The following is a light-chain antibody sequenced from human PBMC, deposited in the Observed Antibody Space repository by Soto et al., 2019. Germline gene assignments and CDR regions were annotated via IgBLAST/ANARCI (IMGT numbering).Light chain of an antibody. Sequence: EIVMTQSPATLSVSPGERATLSCRASQSVSSNLAWYQQTPGQAPRLLIYCASTRATGIPARFSGSGSGTEFTLTISSLQSEDFAVYYCQQYNNWPPWTFGQGTKVEIK. CDR2: CAS. V-gene: IGKV3-15*01. CDR3: QQYNNWPPWT. J-gene: IGKJ1*01. CDR1: QSVSSN.